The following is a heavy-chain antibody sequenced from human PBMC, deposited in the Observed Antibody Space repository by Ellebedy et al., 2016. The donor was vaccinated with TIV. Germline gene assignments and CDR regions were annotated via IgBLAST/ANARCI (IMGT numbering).Heavy chain of an antibody. V-gene: IGHV3-15*07. D-gene: IGHD4-17*01. CDR2: IESEADGGTT. J-gene: IGHJ4*02. CDR3: TTENGLRDF. CDR1: GFSLSNAW. Sequence: PGESLKISCAASGFSLSNAWMNWVRQTPGKGLEWVGRIESEADGGTTVYTAPVRGRFTISRDDSRNTLYLQMNSLETEDTAVYYCTTENGLRDFWGQGTLVTVSS.